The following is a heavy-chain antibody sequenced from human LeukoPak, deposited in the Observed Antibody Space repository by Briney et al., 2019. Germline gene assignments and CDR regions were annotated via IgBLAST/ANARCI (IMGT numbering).Heavy chain of an antibody. CDR1: GGSISNYW. D-gene: IGHD6-13*01. Sequence: KPSETLSLTCTVSGGSISNYWWSWIRQPPGKGLEWIGYVFDSGGTNYNPSLKSRVTISVDTSKKQFSLKLSSVTAADTAVYYRARGYSSSWNYFDYWGQGTLVTVSS. V-gene: IGHV4-59*01. J-gene: IGHJ4*02. CDR2: VFDSGGT. CDR3: ARGYSSSWNYFDY.